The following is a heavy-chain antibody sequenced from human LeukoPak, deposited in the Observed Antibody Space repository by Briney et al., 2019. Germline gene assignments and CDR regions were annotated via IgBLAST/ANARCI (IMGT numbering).Heavy chain of an antibody. V-gene: IGHV1-8*01. CDR1: GYTFTSYD. CDR2: MNPNSGNS. Sequence: ASVKVSCKASGYTFTSYDISWVRQATGQGLEWMGWMNPNSGNSGFAQKFQGRVAMTRNTSISTAYMELSSLRSEDTAVYYCARGIWSRTVSSYYLDYWGQGTLVTVSS. CDR3: ARGIWSRTVSSYYLDY. J-gene: IGHJ4*02. D-gene: IGHD3-3*01.